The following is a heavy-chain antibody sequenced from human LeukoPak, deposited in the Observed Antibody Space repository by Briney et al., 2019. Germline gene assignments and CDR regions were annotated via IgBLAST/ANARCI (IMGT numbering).Heavy chain of an antibody. Sequence: GGSLRLSCAASGFTFSSNWMHWVRQAPGKGLVWVSSISSSNSFIYYADSMKGRFTISRDNAKNSLYLQMNSLRAEGTAVYYCARGTNWSPLDFDYWGQGTLVTVSS. V-gene: IGHV3-21*01. CDR1: GFTFSSNW. D-gene: IGHD1-20*01. J-gene: IGHJ4*02. CDR2: ISSSNSFI. CDR3: ARGTNWSPLDFDY.